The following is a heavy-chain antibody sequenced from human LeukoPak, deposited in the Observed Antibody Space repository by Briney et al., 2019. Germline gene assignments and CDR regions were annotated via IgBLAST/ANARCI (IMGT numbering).Heavy chain of an antibody. J-gene: IGHJ6*02. CDR3: ARTYYYGSGSFYYYYYGMDV. CDR2: IYYSEST. D-gene: IGHD3-10*01. V-gene: IGHV4-59*01. Sequence: SETLSLTCTVSGGSISSYYWSWIRQPPGKGLEWIGYIYYSESTNYNPSLKSRVTISVDTSKNQFSLKLSSVTAADTAVYYCARTYYYGSGSFYYYYYGMDVWGQGTTVTVSS. CDR1: GGSISSYY.